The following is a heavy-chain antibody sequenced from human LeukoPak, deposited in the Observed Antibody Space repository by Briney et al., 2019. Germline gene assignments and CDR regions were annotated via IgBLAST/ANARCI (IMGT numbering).Heavy chain of an antibody. Sequence: PGRSLRLSCAASGFTFSSYGMHWVRQAPGKGLEWVAVIWYDGSNEYYADSVKGRFTISRDNAKNSLYLQMNSLRDEDTAVYYCARCIAAAGTTRDGMDVWGQGTTVTVSS. CDR1: GFTFSSYG. V-gene: IGHV3-33*01. CDR2: IWYDGSNE. D-gene: IGHD6-13*01. J-gene: IGHJ6*02. CDR3: ARCIAAAGTTRDGMDV.